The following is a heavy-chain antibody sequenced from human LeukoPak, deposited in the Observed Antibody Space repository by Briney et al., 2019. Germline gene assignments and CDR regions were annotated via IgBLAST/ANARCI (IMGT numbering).Heavy chain of an antibody. V-gene: IGHV3-33*01. D-gene: IGHD3-22*01. CDR3: ARSTHYYDSTYTLAFDI. Sequence: PGGSLRLSCAASGFTFSSYGMHWVRQAPGKGLEWVAVIWYDGSNKYYADSVKGRFTISRDNSKNTLYLQMNSLRAEDTAAYYCARSTHYYDSTYTLAFDIWGQGTMVTVSS. J-gene: IGHJ3*02. CDR1: GFTFSSYG. CDR2: IWYDGSNK.